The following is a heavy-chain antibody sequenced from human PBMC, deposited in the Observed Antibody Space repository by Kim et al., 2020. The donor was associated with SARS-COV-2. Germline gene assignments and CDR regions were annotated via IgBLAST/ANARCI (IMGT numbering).Heavy chain of an antibody. CDR1: GDSFSSSDYS. D-gene: IGHD3-10*01. V-gene: IGHV4-39*01. Sequence: SETLSLTCTVSGDSFSSSDYSWGWIRQPPGKGLEWIGSVFYSGSTYYNPSLQSRVTISVDTSKNQLSLRLTSVTAADTAVYYCARGYASGSYPYNWFDP. J-gene: IGHJ5*02. CDR2: VFYSGST. CDR3: ARGYASGSYPYNWFDP.